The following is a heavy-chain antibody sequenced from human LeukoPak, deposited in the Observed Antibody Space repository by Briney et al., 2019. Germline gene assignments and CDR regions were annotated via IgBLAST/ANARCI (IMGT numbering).Heavy chain of an antibody. J-gene: IGHJ4*02. CDR2: INHSGTT. CDR1: GGSFSGYY. Sequence: SETLSLTFAVYGGSFSGYYWSWIRQPPGKGLEWIGEINHSGTTNYNPSLKSRVTISLDTSKNQFSLKLNSMTAADTAVYYCAGHVSAAAGGRWGQGTLVTVSS. CDR3: AGHVSAAAGGR. D-gene: IGHD6-13*01. V-gene: IGHV4-34*01.